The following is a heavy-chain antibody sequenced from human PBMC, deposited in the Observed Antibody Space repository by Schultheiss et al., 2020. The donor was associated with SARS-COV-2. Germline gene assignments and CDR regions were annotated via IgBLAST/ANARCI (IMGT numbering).Heavy chain of an antibody. CDR2: IYTSGST. CDR3: ARDRKGDTGYNWFDP. CDR1: GGSISSGGYS. J-gene: IGHJ5*02. Sequence: SETLSLTCAVSGGSISSGGYSWSWIRQSAGKGLEWIGRIYTSGSTNYNPSLKSRLPISVDTSKNQFSLKLRSVTAADTAVYYCARDRKGDTGYNWFDPWGQGTLVTVSS. D-gene: IGHD5-18*01. V-gene: IGHV4-61*02.